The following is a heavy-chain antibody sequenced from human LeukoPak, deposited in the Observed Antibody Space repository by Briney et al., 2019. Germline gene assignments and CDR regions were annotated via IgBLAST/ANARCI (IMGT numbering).Heavy chain of an antibody. Sequence: SGTLSLTCTVSGGSISSYYWSWIRQPPGKGLEWIGYIYYSGSTNYNPSLKSRVTISVDTSKNQFSLKLSSVTAADTAVYYCARDGYLAVDYWGQGTLATVSS. D-gene: IGHD2-2*03. CDR1: GGSISSYY. V-gene: IGHV4-59*12. CDR2: IYYSGST. J-gene: IGHJ4*02. CDR3: ARDGYLAVDY.